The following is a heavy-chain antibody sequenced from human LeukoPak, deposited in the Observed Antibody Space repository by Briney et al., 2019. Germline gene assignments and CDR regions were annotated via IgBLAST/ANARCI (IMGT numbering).Heavy chain of an antibody. V-gene: IGHV4-34*01. CDR2: INHSGNT. Sequence: PSETLSLTCAVHGGSFSGFYWGWIRQPPGKGLEWIGEINHSGNTNYNPSLKSRVSLSVDTSKTQFSLKLSSVTAADTAVYYCARASVTTVEFDSWGRGTLVSVSS. CDR3: ARASVTTVEFDS. J-gene: IGHJ4*02. CDR1: GGSFSGFY. D-gene: IGHD4-23*01.